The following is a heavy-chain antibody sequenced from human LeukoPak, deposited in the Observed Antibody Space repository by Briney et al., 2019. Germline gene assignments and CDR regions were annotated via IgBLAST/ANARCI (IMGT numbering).Heavy chain of an antibody. CDR3: AKNLRFIDY. CDR2: ISSSGGST. Sequence: PGGSLRLSCAASGFTFSSFAMSWVRQAPGKGLEWVSGISSSGGSTYYADSVKGRFTISRDNSKNTLYLQMNSLRAEETAVYYCAKNLRFIDYWGQGTLVTVSS. D-gene: IGHD5/OR15-5a*01. CDR1: GFTFSSFA. V-gene: IGHV3-23*01. J-gene: IGHJ4*02.